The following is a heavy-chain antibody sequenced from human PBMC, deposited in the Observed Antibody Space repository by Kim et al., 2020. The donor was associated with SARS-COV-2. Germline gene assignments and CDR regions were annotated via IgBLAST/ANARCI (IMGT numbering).Heavy chain of an antibody. CDR3: ARDGYSYGEDYHGMDV. V-gene: IGHV3-30*07. J-gene: IGHJ6*02. Sequence: CVTGRFTIFIDNSKNTLCLQMNSLRVEDTAVYYCARDGYSYGEDYHGMDVWGQGTTVTVSS. D-gene: IGHD5-18*01.